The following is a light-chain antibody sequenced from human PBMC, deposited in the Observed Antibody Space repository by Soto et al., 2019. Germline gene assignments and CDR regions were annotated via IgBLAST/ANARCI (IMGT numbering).Light chain of an antibody. V-gene: IGKV3-20*01. Sequence: EIVLTQSPGTLSLSPGERDTLSCRASQSVSSSYLAWYQQKPGQAPRLLIYGASSRATGIPDSFSGSGSGKDFTLTISRLEPEDFAVYYCQQYGSSPWTFGQGTKVEIK. CDR3: QQYGSSPWT. CDR2: GAS. CDR1: QSVSSSY. J-gene: IGKJ1*01.